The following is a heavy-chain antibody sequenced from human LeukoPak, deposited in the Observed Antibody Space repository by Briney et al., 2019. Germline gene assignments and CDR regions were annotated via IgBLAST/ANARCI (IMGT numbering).Heavy chain of an antibody. V-gene: IGHV3-23*01. J-gene: IGHJ4*02. CDR2: ISGSGGST. Sequence: GGSLRLSCAASGFTFSNYAMNWVRQAPGRGLEWVSAISGSGGSTYYADSVKGRFTISRDNSKNTLYLQMNSLRAEDTAVYYCAKDLAGSGSYSFDYWGQGTLVAVSS. CDR1: GFTFSNYA. D-gene: IGHD1-26*01. CDR3: AKDLAGSGSYSFDY.